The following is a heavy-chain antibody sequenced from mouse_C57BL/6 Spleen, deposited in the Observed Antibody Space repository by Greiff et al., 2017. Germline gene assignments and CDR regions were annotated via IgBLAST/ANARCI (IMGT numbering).Heavy chain of an antibody. CDR2: INPGSGGT. CDR1: GYAFTNYL. Sequence: QVQLQQSGAELERPGTSVKVSCKASGYAFTNYLIEWVKQRPGQGLEWIGVINPGSGGTNYNEKFKGKATLTADKSSSTAYMQLSSLTSEDSAVYFCARRITTVVFDYWGQGTTLTVSS. V-gene: IGHV1-54*01. J-gene: IGHJ2*01. D-gene: IGHD1-1*01. CDR3: ARRITTVVFDY.